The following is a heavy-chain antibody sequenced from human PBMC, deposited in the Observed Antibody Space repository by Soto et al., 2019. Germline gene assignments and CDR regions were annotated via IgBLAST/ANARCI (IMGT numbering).Heavy chain of an antibody. J-gene: IGHJ2*01. CDR3: ARGYYTSWYWFDR. Sequence: QVQLQESGPGLVKPSETLSLTCTVSVSGGSVSTGVHYWSWIRQPPGKGLEWIGYIYYSGSTNYNPSLKSRVTISVDTSKNQFSLKLTSVTSADTAVYYCARGYYTSWYWFDRWGRGTLVTVSS. V-gene: IGHV4-61*08. CDR2: IYYSGST. CDR1: GGSVSTGVHY. D-gene: IGHD6-13*01.